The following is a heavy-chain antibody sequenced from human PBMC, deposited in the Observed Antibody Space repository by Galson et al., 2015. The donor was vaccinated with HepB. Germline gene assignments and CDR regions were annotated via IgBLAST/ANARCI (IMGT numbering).Heavy chain of an antibody. CDR2: ISGSGGST. Sequence: SLRLSCAASGFTFSSYAMSWVRQAPGKGLEWVSAISGSGGSTYYADSVKGRFTISRDNSKNTLYLQMNSLRAEDTAVYYCAKDPWSSGWYVVNNYFDYWGQGTLVTVSS. V-gene: IGHV3-23*01. CDR1: GFTFSSYA. J-gene: IGHJ4*02. CDR3: AKDPWSSGWYVVNNYFDY. D-gene: IGHD6-19*01.